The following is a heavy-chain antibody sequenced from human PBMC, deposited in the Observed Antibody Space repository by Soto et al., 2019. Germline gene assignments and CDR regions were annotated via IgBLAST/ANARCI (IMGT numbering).Heavy chain of an antibody. J-gene: IGHJ4*02. D-gene: IGHD6-13*01. CDR2: ISDSGSST. CDR1: GFTFSSYG. V-gene: IGHV3-23*01. CDR3: AKRSHTSSWYAAFDY. Sequence: GGSLRLSCAASGFTFSSYGMSWVRQAPGKGLDWVSAISDSGSSTYYADSVKGRFTISRDNSKSTLYLQMNSLRAEDTAVYYCAKRSHTSSWYAAFDYWGQGTLVTVSS.